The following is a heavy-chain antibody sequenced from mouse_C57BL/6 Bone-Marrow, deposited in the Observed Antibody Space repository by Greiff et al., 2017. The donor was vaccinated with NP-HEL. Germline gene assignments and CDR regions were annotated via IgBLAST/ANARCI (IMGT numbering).Heavy chain of an antibody. CDR2: LDPSDSYT. Sequence: QVQLQQPGAELVMPGASVKLSCKASGYTFTSYWMHWVKQRPGQGLEWIGELDPSDSYTNYNQKFKGKSTLTVDKSSSTAYMQLSSLTSEDSAVYYCARAGDYYGSSYPAWFAYWGQGTLVTVSA. V-gene: IGHV1-69*01. CDR1: GYTFTSYW. D-gene: IGHD1-1*01. CDR3: ARAGDYYGSSYPAWFAY. J-gene: IGHJ3*01.